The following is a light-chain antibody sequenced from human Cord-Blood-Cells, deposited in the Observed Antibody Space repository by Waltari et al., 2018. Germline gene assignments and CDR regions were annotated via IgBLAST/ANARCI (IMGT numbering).Light chain of an antibody. Sequence: EIVLPQSPGPLSLSPGARATLSCSASQSVSSSYLDWYQQKPGQAPRLLIYGASSRATGIPDRFSGSGSGTDFTLTISRLEPEDFAVYYCQQYGSSPITFGPGTKVDIK. CDR3: QQYGSSPIT. CDR2: GAS. J-gene: IGKJ3*01. CDR1: QSVSSSY. V-gene: IGKV3-20*01.